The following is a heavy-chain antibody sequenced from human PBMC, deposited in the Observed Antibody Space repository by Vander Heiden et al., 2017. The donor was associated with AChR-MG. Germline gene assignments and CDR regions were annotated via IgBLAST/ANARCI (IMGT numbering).Heavy chain of an antibody. V-gene: IGHV1-69*01. CDR1: GGTFSSYA. Sequence: QVQLVQSGAEVKKPGSSVKVSCEASGGTFSSYAISWVRQAPGQGLEWMGGIIPIFGTDNYAQKVQGRVTITADESTSTAYMELSRLRSEDTAVYYYARDRDARDGYNYDYWGQGTLVTVSS. CDR2: IIPIFGTD. D-gene: IGHD5-12*01. J-gene: IGHJ4*02. CDR3: ARDRDARDGYNYDY.